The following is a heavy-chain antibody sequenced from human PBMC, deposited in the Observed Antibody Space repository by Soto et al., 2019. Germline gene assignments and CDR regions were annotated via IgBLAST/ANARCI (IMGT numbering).Heavy chain of an antibody. CDR3: ARDKDWAFDY. Sequence: LRLSCVASGFPFSDYSMVWVRQAPGKGLEWVSYIFVSSTIIYYADSVKGRFTVSRDNAQNSLFLLMNSLRVEDTAVYYCARDKDWAFDYWGQGTLVTVSS. D-gene: IGHD3-9*01. V-gene: IGHV3-48*04. CDR2: IFVSSTII. CDR1: GFPFSDYS. J-gene: IGHJ4*02.